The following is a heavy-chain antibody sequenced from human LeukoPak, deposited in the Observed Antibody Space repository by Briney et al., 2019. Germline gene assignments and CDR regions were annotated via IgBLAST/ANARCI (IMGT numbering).Heavy chain of an antibody. V-gene: IGHV3-30*18. CDR2: ISYDGSNK. CDR1: GFTFSSYG. J-gene: IGHJ6*04. Sequence: GGSLRLSCAASGFTFSSYGMHWVRQAPGKGLEWVAVISYDGSNKYYADSVKGRFTISRGNSKNTLYLQMNSLRAEDTAVYYCAKDRNRELYYYYYGMDVWGKGTTVTVSA. CDR3: AKDRNRELYYYYYGMDV. D-gene: IGHD1-26*01.